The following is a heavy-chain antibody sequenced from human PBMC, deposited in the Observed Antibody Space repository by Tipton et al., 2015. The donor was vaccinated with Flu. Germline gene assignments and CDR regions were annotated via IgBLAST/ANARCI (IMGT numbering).Heavy chain of an antibody. Sequence: GLVKPSETLSLTCAVYAGSLSGHHWSWIRQPPGKGPEWIGEINHSGSTNYNPSLKSRVTMSVDTFKNQFSLKLSSVTAADTAVYYCARDWGRAVVGPWGQGTLVTVSS. V-gene: IGHV4-34*10. D-gene: IGHD6-19*01. CDR2: INHSGST. CDR1: AGSLSGHH. CDR3: ARDWGRAVVGP. J-gene: IGHJ1*01.